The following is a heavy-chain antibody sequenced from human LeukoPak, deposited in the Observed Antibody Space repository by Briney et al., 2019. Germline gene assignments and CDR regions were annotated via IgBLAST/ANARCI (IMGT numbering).Heavy chain of an antibody. CDR3: ARGKAEHTGTRPDATDS. Sequence: GASVKVSCMSSGYTFTRQYMHWVRQAPGQGLEWMGWINPNSGDTKYSQKFQGRVTMTRDTSISTAYMELNRLRSDDSAVYYCARGKAEHTGTRPDATDSWGQPTMVTVSS. D-gene: IGHD2-2*01. J-gene: IGHJ3*02. V-gene: IGHV1-2*02. CDR2: INPNSGDT. CDR1: GYTFTRQY.